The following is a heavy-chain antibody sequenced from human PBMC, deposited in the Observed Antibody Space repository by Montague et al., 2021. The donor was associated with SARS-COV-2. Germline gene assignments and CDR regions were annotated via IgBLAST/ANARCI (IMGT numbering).Heavy chain of an antibody. J-gene: IGHJ4*02. CDR1: GASVSSISW. Sequence: SETRSLTCAVSGASVSSISWWSWVRQPPGRGLEWIAEIHHTGITNFNPSLRSRVSISLDSSKNQLSLTLISVTAADTAIYYCASHPVFQQLYSWGQGTLVSVSS. D-gene: IGHD6-13*01. CDR3: ASHPVFQQLYS. V-gene: IGHV4-4*02. CDR2: IHHTGIT.